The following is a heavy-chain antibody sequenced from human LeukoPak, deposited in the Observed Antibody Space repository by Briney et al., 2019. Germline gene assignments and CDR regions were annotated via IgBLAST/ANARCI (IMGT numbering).Heavy chain of an antibody. D-gene: IGHD1-20*01. CDR1: GFTFSSYA. J-gene: IGHJ5*02. Sequence: GGSLRLSCAASGFTFSSYAMSWVRQAPGKGLEWVSAISGSGGSTYYADSVKGRFTISRDNSKNTLFLQMKNLRAEDTAVYFCAKDCMTGSAGCLEPRGQGTLVTVSS. CDR3: AKDCMTGSAGCLEP. V-gene: IGHV3-23*01. CDR2: ISGSGGST.